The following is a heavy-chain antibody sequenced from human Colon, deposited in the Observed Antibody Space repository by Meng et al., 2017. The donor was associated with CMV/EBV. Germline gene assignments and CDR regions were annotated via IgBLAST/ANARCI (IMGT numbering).Heavy chain of an antibody. V-gene: IGHV1-8*01. D-gene: IGHD3-22*01. J-gene: IGHJ4*02. CDR3: ARGAAYYYDSSGYYFVY. CDR2: MNPNSGNT. CDR1: GYTLTSYD. Sequence: ASVKVSCKASGYTLTSYDINWVRQATGQGLEWMGWMNPNSGNTGYAQKFQGRVTMTRNTSISTAYMELSSLRSEDTAVYYCARGAAYYYDSSGYYFVYWGQGTLVTVSS.